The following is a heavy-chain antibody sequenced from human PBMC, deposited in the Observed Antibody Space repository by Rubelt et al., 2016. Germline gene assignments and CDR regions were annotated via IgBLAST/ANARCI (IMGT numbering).Heavy chain of an antibody. Sequence: QVQLQESGPGLVKPSETLSLTCTVSGGSISSYYWSWIRQPPGKGLEWIGYIYYSGSTNYNPSLKSRVTISVGTSKNQFCRKRSSVTAADTAVYYCARGTDYYDRSGYSFWGQGTLVTVSS. CDR1: GGSISSYY. CDR2: IYYSGST. D-gene: IGHD3-22*01. V-gene: IGHV4-59*01. CDR3: ARGTDYYDRSGYSF. J-gene: IGHJ4*02.